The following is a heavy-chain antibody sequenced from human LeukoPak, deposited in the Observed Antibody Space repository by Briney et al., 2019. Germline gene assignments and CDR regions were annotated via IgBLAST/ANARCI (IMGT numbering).Heavy chain of an antibody. Sequence: GGSLRLSCAASGFTFSSYGMSWVRQAPGKGLEWVSAISGSGGSTYYADSVKGRFTISRDNSKNTLYLQMNSRRAEDTAVYYCAKSRITMIANDAFDIWGQGTIVTVSS. V-gene: IGHV3-23*01. D-gene: IGHD3-22*01. CDR1: GFTFSSYG. CDR3: AKSRITMIANDAFDI. J-gene: IGHJ3*02. CDR2: ISGSGGST.